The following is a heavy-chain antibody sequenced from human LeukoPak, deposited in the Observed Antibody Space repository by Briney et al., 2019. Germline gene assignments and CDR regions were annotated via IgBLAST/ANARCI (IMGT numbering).Heavy chain of an antibody. CDR1: GGSVSSSSYY. V-gene: IGHV4-39*01. Sequence: PSETLSLTCTVSGGSVSSSSYYWAWIRQPPGKGLEWIGSIYYSGSTSYNPSLKSRVTISVDTSKNQFSLKPSSVTARDTAVYYCARNESVLVAGRTKYNWFDPWGQGTLVTVSS. J-gene: IGHJ5*02. CDR2: IYYSGST. D-gene: IGHD2-8*01. CDR3: ARNESVLVAGRTKYNWFDP.